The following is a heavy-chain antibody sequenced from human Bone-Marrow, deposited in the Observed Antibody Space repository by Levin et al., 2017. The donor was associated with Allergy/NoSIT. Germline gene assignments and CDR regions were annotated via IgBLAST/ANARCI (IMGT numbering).Heavy chain of an antibody. Sequence: PGGSLRLSCAASGFTFSSYGMHWVRQAPGKGLEWVAVISYDGSNKYYADSVKGRFTISRDNSKNTLYLQMNSLRAEDTAVYYCAKDLHPRGGYDPPDYWGQGTLVTVSS. CDR3: AKDLHPRGGYDPPDY. CDR2: ISYDGSNK. J-gene: IGHJ4*02. D-gene: IGHD5-12*01. CDR1: GFTFSSYG. V-gene: IGHV3-30*18.